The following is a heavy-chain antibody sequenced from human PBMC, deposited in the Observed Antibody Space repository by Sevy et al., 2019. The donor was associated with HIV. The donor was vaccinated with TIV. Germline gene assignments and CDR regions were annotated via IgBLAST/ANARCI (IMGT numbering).Heavy chain of an antibody. J-gene: IGHJ4*02. D-gene: IGHD3-10*01. CDR1: GGSFSSYY. Sequence: HSQTLSLTCTVSGGSFSSYYWSWIRQPPGKGLEWIGYIYYNGSTNSNPSLRGRVTISAHTSKNQLSPKLKSATTADTAMYYCARGKVLFDYWSQGTLVTVSS. CDR2: IYYNGST. V-gene: IGHV4-59*01. CDR3: ARGKVLFDY.